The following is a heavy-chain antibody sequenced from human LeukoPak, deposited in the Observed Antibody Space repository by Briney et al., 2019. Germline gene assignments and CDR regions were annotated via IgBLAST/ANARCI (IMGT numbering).Heavy chain of an antibody. V-gene: IGHV3-23*01. J-gene: IGHJ4*02. CDR1: GFTFSSFG. Sequence: GGSLRLSCTASGFTFSSFGMSWVRQAPGKGLDWVSSISASGGSTKYANSVKGRFTIPRDNSKNTLSLQMDSLRAEDTAVYYCAKDSEVFGQSIDFDYWGQGNLVTISS. CDR3: AKDSEVFGQSIDFDY. CDR2: ISASGGST. D-gene: IGHD3-10*01.